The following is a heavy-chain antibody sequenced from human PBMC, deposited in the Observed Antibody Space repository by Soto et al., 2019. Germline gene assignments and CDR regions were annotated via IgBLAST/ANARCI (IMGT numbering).Heavy chain of an antibody. Sequence: SETLSLTCTVSGGSISSYYWSWIRQPPGKGLEWIGYIYYSGSTNYNPSLKSRVTISVDTSKNHFSLKLSSVTAADTAVYYCGRGGSSGYSNPTFDAFDIWGQGTMVTVSS. V-gene: IGHV4-59*01. J-gene: IGHJ3*02. CDR3: GRGGSSGYSNPTFDAFDI. CDR2: IYYSGST. CDR1: GGSISSYY. D-gene: IGHD3-22*01.